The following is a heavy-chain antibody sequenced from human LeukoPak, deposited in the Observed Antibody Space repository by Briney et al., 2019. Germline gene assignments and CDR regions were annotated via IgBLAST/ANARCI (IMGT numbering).Heavy chain of an antibody. CDR2: IGAAGDT. D-gene: IGHD6-25*01. V-gene: IGHV3-13*01. Sequence: GGSLRLSCAASGFSFSSYDMPWVRQITGKGLQWVSSIGAAGDTYYSGSVKGRFTISRENAKNSLYLQMNILRVGDTAVYYCVRGISGGLDIWGRGTLVTVSS. CDR1: GFSFSSYD. J-gene: IGHJ2*01. CDR3: VRGISGGLDI.